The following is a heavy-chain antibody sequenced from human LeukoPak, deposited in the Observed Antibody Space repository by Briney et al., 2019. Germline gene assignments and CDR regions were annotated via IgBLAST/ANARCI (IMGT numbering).Heavy chain of an antibody. Sequence: GGSLRLSCAASGFTFSSYAMHWVRQAPGKGLEWVAVISYDGSNKYYADSVKGRFTISRDNSKNTLYLQMNSLRAEDMAVYYCAKDGGGKISSGWYLWGQGTLVTVSS. CDR3: AKDGGGKISSGWYL. CDR2: ISYDGSNK. D-gene: IGHD6-19*01. V-gene: IGHV3-30-3*01. CDR1: GFTFSSYA. J-gene: IGHJ4*02.